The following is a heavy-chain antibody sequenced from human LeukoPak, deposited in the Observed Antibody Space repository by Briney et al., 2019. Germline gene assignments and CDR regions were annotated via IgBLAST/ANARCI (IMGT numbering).Heavy chain of an antibody. Sequence: SQTLSLTCTVSGGSISSGSYYWSWIRQPAGKGLEWIGCIYTSGSTNYNPSLKSRVTISVDTSKNQFSLKLSSVTAADTAVYYCARVTAAAISYFDYWGQGTLVTVSS. D-gene: IGHD2-2*01. CDR1: GGSISSGSYY. CDR3: ARVTAAAISYFDY. J-gene: IGHJ4*02. V-gene: IGHV4-61*02. CDR2: IYTSGST.